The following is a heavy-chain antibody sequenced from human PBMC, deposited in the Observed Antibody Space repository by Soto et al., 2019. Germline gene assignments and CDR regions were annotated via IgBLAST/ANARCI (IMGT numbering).Heavy chain of an antibody. CDR1: GGSVSSGDYS. V-gene: IGHV4-61*08. CDR2: IYYSGST. D-gene: IGHD2-21*01. Sequence: PSETLSLTCAVSGGSVSSGDYSWNWIRQPPGKGLEWIGYIYYSGSTNYNPSLKSRVTISVDTSKNQFSLKLSSVTAADTAVYYCARRWGGTFDYWGQGTLVTVSS. CDR3: ARRWGGTFDY. J-gene: IGHJ4*02.